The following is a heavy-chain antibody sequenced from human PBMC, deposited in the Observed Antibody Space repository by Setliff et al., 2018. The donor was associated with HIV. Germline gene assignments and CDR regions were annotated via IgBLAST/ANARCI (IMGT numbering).Heavy chain of an antibody. Sequence: ASVKVSCKASGYTFTGYYMHWVRQAPGRGLEWMGRINPNSGGTNYAQQFQGRVTMTRDTSISTAYMELSRLRSDDTAVHYCARDRIAAAGTLMGYWGQGTLVTVSS. J-gene: IGHJ4*02. CDR2: INPNSGGT. D-gene: IGHD6-13*01. V-gene: IGHV1-2*06. CDR3: ARDRIAAAGTLMGY. CDR1: GYTFTGYY.